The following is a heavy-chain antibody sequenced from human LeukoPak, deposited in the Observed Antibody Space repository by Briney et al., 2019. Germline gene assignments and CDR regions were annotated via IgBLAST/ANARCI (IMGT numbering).Heavy chain of an antibody. Sequence: GGSLRLSCGASGLTFNTYNMNWVRQAPGKGLEWISYISSSSSTMYYGDSVRGRFTISRDNAKNSLYLQMNSLRDEDTAVYYCARYCHDMDVWGPGTTVTVSS. CDR3: ARYCHDMDV. CDR2: ISSSSSTM. CDR1: GLTFNTYN. V-gene: IGHV3-48*02. J-gene: IGHJ6*02.